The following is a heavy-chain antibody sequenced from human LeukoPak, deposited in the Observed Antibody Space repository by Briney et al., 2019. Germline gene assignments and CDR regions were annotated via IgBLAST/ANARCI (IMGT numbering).Heavy chain of an antibody. Sequence: RASETLSLTCTVSGGSNSSHYWTWIRHSPVKGLEWIGDISNSGSTSYNPSLKSRVTISIDTSKNQFSLKLSSVTAADTAVYYCGRDALVGYFSYYYMDVWGKGTTVTVSS. CDR1: GGSNSSHY. D-gene: IGHD2-15*01. CDR3: GRDALVGYFSYYYMDV. V-gene: IGHV4-59*11. J-gene: IGHJ6*03. CDR2: ISNSGST.